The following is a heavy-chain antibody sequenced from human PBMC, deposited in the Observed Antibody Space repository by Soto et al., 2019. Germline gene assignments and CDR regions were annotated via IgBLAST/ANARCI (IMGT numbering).Heavy chain of an antibody. J-gene: IGHJ4*02. Sequence: AGGSLRLSCSVSGFIFSDYAMHWVHQAPGKGLQYVSSVSSSGSATYYADSVKGRFAISRDNSKNTLYLQMSSLRPEDTAVYYCVKDRWVDYWGQGTLVTVSS. V-gene: IGHV3-64D*06. CDR2: VSSSGSAT. CDR3: VKDRWVDY. CDR1: GFIFSDYA. D-gene: IGHD1-26*01.